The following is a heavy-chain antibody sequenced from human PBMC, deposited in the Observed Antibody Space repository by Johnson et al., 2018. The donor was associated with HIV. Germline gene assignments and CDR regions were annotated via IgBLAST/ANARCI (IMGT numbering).Heavy chain of an antibody. CDR1: GFTFSDYY. CDR3: ARELTYSGYDVYAFDI. CDR2: ISYDGSNK. V-gene: IGHV3-30*03. D-gene: IGHD5-12*01. Sequence: QVQLVESGGGLIQPGGSLRLSCAASGFTFSDYYMSWIRQAPGKGLEWVAVISYDGSNKNYADSVKGRFTISRDNSKNTLYLQMNSLRAEDTAVYYCARELTYSGYDVYAFDIWGQGTMVTVSS. J-gene: IGHJ3*02.